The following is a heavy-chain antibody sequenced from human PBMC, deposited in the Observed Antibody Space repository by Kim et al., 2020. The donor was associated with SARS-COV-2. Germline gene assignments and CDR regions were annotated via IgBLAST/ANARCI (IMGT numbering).Heavy chain of an antibody. CDR3: ARDNGDLTGTTGNFDY. CDR1: GFTFSSYA. D-gene: IGHD1-7*01. CDR2: ITYDGSNK. V-gene: IGHV3-30-3*01. J-gene: IGHJ4*02. Sequence: GGSLRLSCAASGFTFSSYAMHWVRQAPGKGLEWVAVITYDGSNKYYADSVKGRFTISRDNSKNTLYLQMNSLRAEDTAVYYCARDNGDLTGTTGNFDYWGQGTLVTVSA.